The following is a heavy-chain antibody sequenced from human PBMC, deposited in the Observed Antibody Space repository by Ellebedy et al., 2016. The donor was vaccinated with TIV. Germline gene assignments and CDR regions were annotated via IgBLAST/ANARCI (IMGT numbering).Heavy chain of an antibody. CDR1: GGSISSGGYY. CDR2: IYYSGST. D-gene: IGHD1-26*01. CDR3: ARHPEPDVWWEPESYGMDV. J-gene: IGHJ6*02. Sequence: SETLSLTCTVSGGSISSGGYYWSWIRQHPGKGLEWIGYIYYSGSTYYNPSLKSRVTMPVDTSKNQFSLKLTSVTAADTAVYYCARHPEPDVWWEPESYGMDVWGQGTTVTVSS. V-gene: IGHV4-31*03.